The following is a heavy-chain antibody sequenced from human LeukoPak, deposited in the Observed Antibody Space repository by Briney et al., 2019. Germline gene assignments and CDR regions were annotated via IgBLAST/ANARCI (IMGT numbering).Heavy chain of an antibody. D-gene: IGHD6-19*01. Sequence: PGGSLRLSCAASGFTFSSYGMHWVRQAPGKGLEWVAVIWYDGSNKYYADSVKGRFTISRDNSKNTLYLQMNSLRAEDTAVYYCAKDRGIAVASIYDYWGQGTLVTVSS. CDR2: IWYDGSNK. CDR1: GFTFSSYG. CDR3: AKDRGIAVASIYDY. V-gene: IGHV3-33*06. J-gene: IGHJ4*02.